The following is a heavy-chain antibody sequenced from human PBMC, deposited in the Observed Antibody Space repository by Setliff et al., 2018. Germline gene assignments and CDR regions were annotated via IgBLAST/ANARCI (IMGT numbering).Heavy chain of an antibody. V-gene: IGHV4-39*01. J-gene: IGHJ3*02. D-gene: IGHD2-15*01. CDR1: GGSISSNNYY. Sequence: SETLSLTCTVSGGSISSNNYYGGWIRQPPGKGLEWIGSISYSGTTYHNRSLRSRVTISIDTSKNQFSLKVTSVTAADTAVYYCASRSGVVEDPPRQVILDDGFDIWGQGTMVTVSS. CDR3: ASRSGVVEDPPRQVILDDGFDI. CDR2: ISYSGTT.